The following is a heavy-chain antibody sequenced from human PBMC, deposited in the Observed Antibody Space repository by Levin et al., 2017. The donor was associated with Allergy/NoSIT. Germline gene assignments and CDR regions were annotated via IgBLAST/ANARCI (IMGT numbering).Heavy chain of an antibody. CDR3: ARRGYSYGYVGIVRYFDL. CDR1: GFTFSSYA. D-gene: IGHD5-18*01. CDR2: ISYDGSNK. V-gene: IGHV3-30-3*01. Sequence: GESLKISCAASGFTFSSYAMHWVRQAPGKGLEWVAVISYDGSNKYYADSVKGRFTISRDNSKNTLYLQMNSLRAEDTAVYYCARRGYSYGYVGIVRYFDLWGRGTLVTVSS. J-gene: IGHJ2*01.